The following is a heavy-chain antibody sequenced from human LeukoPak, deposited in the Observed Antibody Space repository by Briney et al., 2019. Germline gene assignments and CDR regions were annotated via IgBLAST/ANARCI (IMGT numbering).Heavy chain of an antibody. J-gene: IGHJ4*02. CDR2: INHSGST. V-gene: IGHV4-34*01. CDR3: ASSDYDYVWGSYRYRDY. CDR1: GGSFSGYY. Sequence: PSETLSLTCAVYGGSFSGYYWSWIRQPPGKGLEWIGEINHSGSTNYNPSLKSRVTISVDTSKNQFSLKLSSVTAADTAACYCASSDYDYVWGSYRYRDYWGQGTLVTVSS. D-gene: IGHD3-16*02.